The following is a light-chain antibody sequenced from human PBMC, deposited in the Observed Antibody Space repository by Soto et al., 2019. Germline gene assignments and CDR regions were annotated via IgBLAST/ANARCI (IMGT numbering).Light chain of an antibody. V-gene: IGLV2-14*01. CDR3: ASQTSPNMWI. CDR1: SSDIGKSKY. Sequence: QSVLTQPASVSGSPGQSITFPCTGTSSDIGKSKYVSWFQQLPGEAPRLIIYEANSRPSGISDRFSGSKSGNSASLTISELQPEDESTYYCASQTSPNMWIFGGGTQLTVL. J-gene: IGLJ2*01. CDR2: EAN.